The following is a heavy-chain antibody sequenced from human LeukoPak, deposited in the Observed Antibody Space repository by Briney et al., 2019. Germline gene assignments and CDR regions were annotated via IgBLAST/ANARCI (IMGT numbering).Heavy chain of an antibody. D-gene: IGHD6-13*01. CDR3: ARGTLKAAATDFDY. CDR2: INWNGGST. V-gene: IGHV3-20*04. CDR1: GFTFDDYG. J-gene: IGHJ4*02. Sequence: GGSLRLSCAASGFTFDDYGMSWIRQAPGKGLEWVSGINWNGGSTGYADSVKGRFTISRDNAKNSLYLQMNSLRAEDTALYYCARGTLKAAATDFDYWGQGTLVTVSS.